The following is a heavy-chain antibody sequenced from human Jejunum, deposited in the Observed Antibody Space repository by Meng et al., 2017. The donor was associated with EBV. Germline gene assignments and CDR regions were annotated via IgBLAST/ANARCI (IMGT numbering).Heavy chain of an antibody. Sequence: QVQVQHGGAGLLRTTETLSLTCSVYGGSFSGYYWSWVRQPPGRGLEYIGEVHFSGITNYTPSLKSRVTMSVDASKNQFSLRLTSVTAADTAVYYCARRTGDYVVGYWGQGTLVTVSS. CDR3: ARRTGDYVVGY. V-gene: IGHV4-34*02. D-gene: IGHD2-8*02. CDR2: VHFSGIT. J-gene: IGHJ4*02. CDR1: GGSFSGYY.